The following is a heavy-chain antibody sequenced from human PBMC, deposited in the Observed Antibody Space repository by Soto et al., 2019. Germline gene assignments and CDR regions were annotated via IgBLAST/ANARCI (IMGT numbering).Heavy chain of an antibody. CDR3: TRVLSWGASDY. CDR1: GFTFGDYA. CDR2: IRSKAHGGTT. D-gene: IGHD3-16*01. Sequence: PGGSLRLSCTASGFTFGDYAMSWFRQAPGKGLEWVGFIRSKAHGGTTEYAASVKGRFTISRDDSRSIAYLQMNSLKAEDTAVYYCTRVLSWGASDYWGQGRLVTVSS. V-gene: IGHV3-49*03. J-gene: IGHJ4*02.